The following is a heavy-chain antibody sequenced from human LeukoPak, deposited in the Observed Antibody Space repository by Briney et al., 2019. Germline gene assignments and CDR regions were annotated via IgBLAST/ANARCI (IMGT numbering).Heavy chain of an antibody. V-gene: IGHV1-18*01. D-gene: IGHD2-2*01. CDR2: SSADNGNT. J-gene: IGHJ6*03. Sequence: GASVTVSFKGSGYTFTSYSISWVRQAPGQGLEWMGWSSADNGNTKYAQKFQGRVTVTTDTSTSTAYMELRSLRSDDTAVYYCARETQAIVVVPAATRHMYYYYYMDVWGKGTTVTVSS. CDR3: ARETQAIVVVPAATRHMYYYYYMDV. CDR1: GYTFTSYS.